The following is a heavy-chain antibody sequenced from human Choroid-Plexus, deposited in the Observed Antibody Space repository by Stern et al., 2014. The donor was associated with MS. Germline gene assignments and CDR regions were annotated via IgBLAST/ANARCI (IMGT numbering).Heavy chain of an antibody. CDR3: AKDRQYLTYFFDH. Sequence: VQLVESGGGVVQPGRPLRLPCVASGFTFGSCAMHWVRLAPGQGLEWVAGVSYDVNNKYYADSVKGRFTISRDNSQNTLYMQMSSLRPEDTAVYYCAKDRQYLTYFFDHWGQGSLVTVSS. CDR1: GFTFGSCA. CDR2: VSYDVNNK. V-gene: IGHV3-30*18. J-gene: IGHJ5*02. D-gene: IGHD2/OR15-2a*01.